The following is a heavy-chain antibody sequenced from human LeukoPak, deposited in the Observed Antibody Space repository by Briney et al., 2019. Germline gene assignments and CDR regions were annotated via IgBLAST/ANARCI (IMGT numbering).Heavy chain of an antibody. V-gene: IGHV3-23*01. D-gene: IGHD3-16*01. J-gene: IGHJ6*02. Sequence: GGSLRLSCVGSGFTSIAYALTWARQAPGKGLEWVSGISGGGVTTYYADSVKGRFTISRDNSKNTLYLQMNSLRADDTAIYYCARNQQLGGHSYYYYGMDVWGQGTTVTVPS. CDR2: ISGGGVTT. CDR3: ARNQQLGGHSYYYYGMDV. CDR1: GFTSIAYA.